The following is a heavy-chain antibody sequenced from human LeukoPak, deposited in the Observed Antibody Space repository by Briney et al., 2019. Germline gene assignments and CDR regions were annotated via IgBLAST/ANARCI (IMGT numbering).Heavy chain of an antibody. Sequence: GGSLRLSCAASGFTFSRDYIHWVRQAPGKGLEYVSAISSNGGKTHYTNSVKGRFTISRDNAKNTVYLQMNSLRTEDTAVYYCARGLPNYYGMDVWGQGTTVTVSS. CDR1: GFTFSRDY. CDR2: ISSNGGKT. V-gene: IGHV3-64*04. CDR3: ARGLPNYYGMDV. J-gene: IGHJ6*02.